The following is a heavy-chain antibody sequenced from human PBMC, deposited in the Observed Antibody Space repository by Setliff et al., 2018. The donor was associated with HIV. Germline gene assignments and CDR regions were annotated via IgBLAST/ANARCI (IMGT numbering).Heavy chain of an antibody. CDR2: INTNTGSP. Sequence: ASVKVSCKTSGGTFSNYAISWVRQAPGQGFEWMGWINTNTGSPTYAQGFTRRFVFSLDPSVRTAYLQITGLKAEDTAVYYCARGGDRMQIWSRFPFDIWGQGTMVTVSS. V-gene: IGHV7-4-1*02. CDR1: GGTFSNYA. CDR3: ARGGDRMQIWSRFPFDI. J-gene: IGHJ3*02. D-gene: IGHD3-10*01.